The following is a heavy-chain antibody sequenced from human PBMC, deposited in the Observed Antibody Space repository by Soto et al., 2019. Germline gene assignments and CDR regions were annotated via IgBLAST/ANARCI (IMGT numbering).Heavy chain of an antibody. CDR2: INPNSGGT. Sequence: GASVKVSCKASGYTFTGYYMHWVRQAPGQGLEWMGWINPNSGGTNYAQKFQGWVTMTRDTSISTAYMELSRLRSDDTAVYYCARGGGYSYDTPLVVVAARSPKNAFDIWGQGTMVTVSS. V-gene: IGHV1-2*04. CDR1: GYTFTGYY. CDR3: ARGGGYSYDTPLVVVAARSPKNAFDI. J-gene: IGHJ3*02. D-gene: IGHD2-15*01.